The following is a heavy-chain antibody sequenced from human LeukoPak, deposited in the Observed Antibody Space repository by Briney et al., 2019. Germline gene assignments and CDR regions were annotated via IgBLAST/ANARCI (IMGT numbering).Heavy chain of an antibody. CDR3: AKDRVSGGDRGSDY. Sequence: GGSLRLSCAASGFTFSSYGMHWARQAPGKGLEWVALISYDGSNKYYADSVKGRFTISRDNSKNTLYLQMNSLRGDDMAVYCCAKDRVSGGDRGSDYWGQGTLVTVSS. V-gene: IGHV3-30*18. CDR1: GFTFSSYG. CDR2: ISYDGSNK. J-gene: IGHJ4*02. D-gene: IGHD4-17*01.